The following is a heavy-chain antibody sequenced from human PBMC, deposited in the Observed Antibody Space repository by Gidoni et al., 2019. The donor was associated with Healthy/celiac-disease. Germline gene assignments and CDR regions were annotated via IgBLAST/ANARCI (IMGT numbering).Heavy chain of an antibody. Sequence: QVQLVESGGGVVQPGRSLRLSCAASGFTFSSYGMQWVRQAPGKGLEWVAVISYDGSNKYYADSVKGRFTISRDNSKNTLYLQMNSLRAEDTAVYYCAKGLMDGSGRWGAFDIWGQGTMVTVSS. CDR2: ISYDGSNK. CDR3: AKGLMDGSGRWGAFDI. D-gene: IGHD3-10*01. J-gene: IGHJ3*02. V-gene: IGHV3-30*18. CDR1: GFTFSSYG.